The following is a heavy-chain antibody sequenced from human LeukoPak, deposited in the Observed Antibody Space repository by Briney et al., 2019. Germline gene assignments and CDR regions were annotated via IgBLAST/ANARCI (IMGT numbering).Heavy chain of an antibody. J-gene: IGHJ4*02. CDR1: GYSFTNYG. D-gene: IGHD6-19*01. CDR2: ISTYNGNT. V-gene: IGHV1-18*01. Sequence: ASVKVSCKASGYSFTNYGISWVRQAPGQGLEWMGWISTYNGNTNYAQKLQGRVTMTTDTSTNTVYMDLRSLGSDDTAVYYCARRGAQLSSGWPDYWGQGTLVTVSS. CDR3: ARRGAQLSSGWPDY.